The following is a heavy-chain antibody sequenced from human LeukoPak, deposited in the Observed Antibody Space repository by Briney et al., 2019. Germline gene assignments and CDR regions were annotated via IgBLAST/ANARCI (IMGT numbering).Heavy chain of an antibody. Sequence: GGSLRLSCAASGFTFSRSAMTWIRQGPGTGLEFVASIIYSGGATYYADSVKGRFTISRDNSKNTLYLQMNSLRAEDTALYYCAKDGLYYDGSEHVYYFDSWGQGTLVTVSS. V-gene: IGHV3-23*01. J-gene: IGHJ4*02. D-gene: IGHD3-22*01. CDR3: AKDGLYYDGSEHVYYFDS. CDR2: IIYSGGAT. CDR1: GFTFSRSA.